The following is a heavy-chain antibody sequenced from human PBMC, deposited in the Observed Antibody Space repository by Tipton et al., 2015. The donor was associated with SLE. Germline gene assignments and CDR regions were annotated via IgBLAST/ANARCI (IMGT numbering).Heavy chain of an antibody. CDR2: IDPTGGTT. CDR3: ARRDRIQQWNGLDY. V-gene: IGHV1-46*01. CDR1: GYTFTATGDTFPNYY. J-gene: IGHJ4*02. Sequence: QSGAEVKKPGASVQVSCKASGYTFTATGDTFPNYYMHWVRQAPGQGLEWLGIIDPTGGTTSYAQNFLGRVSMTRDTSTSTVYMELSSLRSDDTAVYYCARRDRIQQWNGLDYWGQGTLVTVSS. D-gene: IGHD5-18*01.